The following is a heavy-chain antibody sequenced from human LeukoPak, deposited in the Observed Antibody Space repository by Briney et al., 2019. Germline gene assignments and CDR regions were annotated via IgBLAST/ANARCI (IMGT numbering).Heavy chain of an antibody. D-gene: IGHD1-26*01. CDR1: GFTFSTCW. J-gene: IGHJ5*02. CDR2: IKGDGSEK. V-gene: IGHV3-7*02. Sequence: PGGSLRLSCAASGFTFSTCWMSWVRHAPGKGLEWVAIIKGDGSEKAYVDSVKGRFSISRDNAENSLYLQMSSLRAEDTAVYYCTRRAYSGNYWFDPWGQGTLVTVSS. CDR3: TRRAYSGNYWFDP.